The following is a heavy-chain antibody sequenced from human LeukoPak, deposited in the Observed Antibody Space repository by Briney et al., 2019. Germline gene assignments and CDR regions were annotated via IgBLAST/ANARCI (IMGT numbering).Heavy chain of an antibody. J-gene: IGHJ4*02. V-gene: IGHV4-59*01. CDR3: ARDSGPRFDY. Sequence: PSETLSLTCTVSGGSISSYYWSWIRQPPGKGLEWIGYIYYSGSTNYNPSLKSRVTISVDTSKNQLSLKVSSVTAADTAVYYCARDSGPRFDYWGQGTLVTVSS. CDR2: IYYSGST. CDR1: GGSISSYY. D-gene: IGHD6-19*01.